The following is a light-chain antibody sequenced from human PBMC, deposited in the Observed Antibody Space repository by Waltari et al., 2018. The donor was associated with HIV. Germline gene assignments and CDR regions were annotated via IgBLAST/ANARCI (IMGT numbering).Light chain of an antibody. J-gene: IGLJ2*01. CDR1: HSTIGAASA. V-gene: IGLV1-40*01. CDR2: GNN. CDR3: QSYDSSLSGSV. Sequence: SVLTQPPSVSGAPGQRVTISCTGTHSTIGAASAVHWFQQLPGTAPKLVNYGNNNRPSGVPDRFSGSKSGTSASLAISGLQAEDEADYYCQSYDSSLSGSVFGGGTKLTVL.